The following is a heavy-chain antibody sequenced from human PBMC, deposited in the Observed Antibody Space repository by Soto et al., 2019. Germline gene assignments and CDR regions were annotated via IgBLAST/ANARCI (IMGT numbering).Heavy chain of an antibody. CDR2: ISAYNGNT. V-gene: IGHV1-18*01. CDR1: GYTFTRYG. J-gene: IGHJ4*02. Sequence: ASVKVSCKASGYTFTRYGISWVRQAPGQGLEWMGWISAYNGNTNYAQKLQGRVTMTTDTSTSTAYMELRSLRSDDTAVYYCARSRITMVRGVTTGIDYWGQGTLVTV. CDR3: ARSRITMVRGVTTGIDY. D-gene: IGHD3-10*01.